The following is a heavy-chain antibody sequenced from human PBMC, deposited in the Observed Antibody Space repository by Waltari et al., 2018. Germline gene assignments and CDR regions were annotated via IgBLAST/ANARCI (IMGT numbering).Heavy chain of an antibody. Sequence: QVQLQQWGAGLLKPSETLSLTCAVYGGSFSGYYWSWIRQPPGKGLEWIGEINHSGSTNTNPSLKSRVTISVDTSKNQFSLKLSSVTAADTAVYYCARGGPYITGEAVDYWGQGTLVTVSS. CDR3: ARGGPYITGEAVDY. CDR1: GGSFSGYY. J-gene: IGHJ4*02. CDR2: INHSGST. V-gene: IGHV4-34*01. D-gene: IGHD1-1*01.